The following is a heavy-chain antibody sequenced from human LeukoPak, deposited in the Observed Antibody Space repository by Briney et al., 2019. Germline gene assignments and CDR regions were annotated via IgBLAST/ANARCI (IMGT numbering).Heavy chain of an antibody. CDR1: GFTFSNYG. J-gene: IGHJ4*02. Sequence: PGGSLRLSCAASGFTFSNYGMNWVRQAPGKGLEWVSAISGSGHNTYYADSVKGRFTISRDNSKNTLYLQMNSLRAEDTAVYYCAKDEYSGSYQDYWGQGTLVTVSS. CDR2: ISGSGHNT. V-gene: IGHV3-23*01. CDR3: AKDEYSGSYQDY. D-gene: IGHD1-26*01.